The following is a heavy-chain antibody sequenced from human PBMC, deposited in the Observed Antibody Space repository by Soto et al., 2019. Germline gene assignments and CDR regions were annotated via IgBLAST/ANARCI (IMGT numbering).Heavy chain of an antibody. CDR1: GYTFTSFD. CDR2: MTPNTGNT. CDR3: ERSKRGTGGCYF. D-gene: IGHD3-10*01. Sequence: QVQLVQSGAEAKKPGASVKVSCKASGYTFTSFDINWVRQATGQGLEWLGWMTPNTGNTGYAQKLLEGITMTRDTSTSTAYMEQNCLTYDYSVVYYCERSKRGTGGCYFWCHGTLFSVSS. V-gene: IGHV1-8*01. J-gene: IGHJ4*01.